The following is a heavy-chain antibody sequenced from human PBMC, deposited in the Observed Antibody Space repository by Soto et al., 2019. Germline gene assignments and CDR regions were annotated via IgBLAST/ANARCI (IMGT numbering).Heavy chain of an antibody. CDR2: IYTSGST. D-gene: IGHD2-15*01. CDR3: ARVYCSGGSCCSEGRMNWFDP. Sequence: QVQLQESGPGLVKPSETLSLTCTVSGGSISSYYWSWIRQPAGKGLEWIGRIYTSGSTNYNPSLKSRVTMSVDTSKNQFSLKLSSVTAADTAVYYCARVYCSGGSCCSEGRMNWFDPWGQGTLVTVSS. J-gene: IGHJ5*02. CDR1: GGSISSYY. V-gene: IGHV4-4*07.